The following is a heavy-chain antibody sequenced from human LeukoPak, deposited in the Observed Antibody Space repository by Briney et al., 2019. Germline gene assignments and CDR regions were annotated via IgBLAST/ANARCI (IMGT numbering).Heavy chain of an antibody. V-gene: IGHV4-34*01. D-gene: IGHD2-21*01. CDR2: INHSGST. CDR1: GGSFSGYY. CDR3: ARGLWGPIDY. Sequence: PSETLSLTCAVYGGSFSGYYWSWIRQPPGKGLEWIGEINHSGSTNDNPSLKSRVTISVDTSKNQFSLKLSSVTAADTAVYYCARGLWGPIDYWGQGTLVTVSS. J-gene: IGHJ4*02.